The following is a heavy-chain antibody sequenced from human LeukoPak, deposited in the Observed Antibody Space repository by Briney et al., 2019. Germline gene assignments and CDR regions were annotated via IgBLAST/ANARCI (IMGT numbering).Heavy chain of an antibody. V-gene: IGHV3-48*03. Sequence: GGSLRLSCAASGFTFSSYEMNWVRQAPGKGLERVSYISSSGSTIYYADSVKGRFTISRDNAKNSLYLQMNSLRAEDTAVYYCAAPVLGRDYWGQGTLVTVSS. CDR1: GFTFSSYE. J-gene: IGHJ4*02. CDR2: ISSSGSTI. CDR3: AAPVLGRDY. D-gene: IGHD6-6*01.